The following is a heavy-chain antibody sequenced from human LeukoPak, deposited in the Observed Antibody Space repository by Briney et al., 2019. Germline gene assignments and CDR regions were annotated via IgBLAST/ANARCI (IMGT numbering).Heavy chain of an antibody. CDR1: GGSISSSSYY. V-gene: IGHV4-39*01. CDR2: IYYSGST. J-gene: IGHJ4*02. Sequence: PSETLSLTCTVSGGSISSSSYYWGWIRQPPGKGLEWIGSIYYSGSTYYNPSLKSRVTISVETSKNQFSLKLSTVTAADTAMYYCARQAGTMVRHFDYWGQGTLVTVSS. D-gene: IGHD3-10*01. CDR3: ARQAGTMVRHFDY.